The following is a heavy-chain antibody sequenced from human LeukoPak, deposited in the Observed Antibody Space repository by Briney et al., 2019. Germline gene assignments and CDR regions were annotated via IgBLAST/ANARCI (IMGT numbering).Heavy chain of an antibody. CDR1: GGSISRYY. D-gene: IGHD3-10*01. J-gene: IGHJ4*02. V-gene: IGHV4-4*07. Sequence: SEALSLTCTVSGGSISRYYWRWIRQPAGKGLEWIGRIYTSGSTNYNPSLKSQVTISVDTFRNQFSLKLTSVTAADTAIYYCAKSDYYGASDYWGQGTLVTVSS. CDR3: AKSDYYGASDY. CDR2: IYTSGST.